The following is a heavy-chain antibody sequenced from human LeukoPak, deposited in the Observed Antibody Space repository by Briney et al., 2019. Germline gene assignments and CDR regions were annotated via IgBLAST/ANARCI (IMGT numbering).Heavy chain of an antibody. CDR3: ARGETYYDYVWGTYYYMDV. D-gene: IGHD3-16*01. Sequence: PSETLSLTCTVSGGSISSSSYYWGWIRQPPGKGLEWIGSIYYSGSTNYNPSLKSRVTISVDTSKNQFSLKLSSVTAADTAVYYCARGETYYDYVWGTYYYMDVWGKGTTVTIPS. CDR2: IYYSGST. CDR1: GGSISSSSYY. V-gene: IGHV4-39*07. J-gene: IGHJ6*03.